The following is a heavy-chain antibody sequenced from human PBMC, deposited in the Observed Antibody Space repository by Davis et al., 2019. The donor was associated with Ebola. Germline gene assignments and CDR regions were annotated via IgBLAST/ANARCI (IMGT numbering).Heavy chain of an antibody. CDR2: IYWNDDN. CDR1: VFSLNSAYMG. J-gene: IGHJ5*02. CDR3: VHTRGWTPYH. D-gene: IGHD3/OR15-3a*01. Sequence: SGPTLVKPTQTLTLTCTFSVFSLNSAYMGVAWIRQPPRNALEWLALIYWNDDNRYSPSLKSRLTITKDNSKNQVVLTMTNLDPVDTTTYYCVHTRGWTPYHWGQGILVTVSS. V-gene: IGHV2-5*01.